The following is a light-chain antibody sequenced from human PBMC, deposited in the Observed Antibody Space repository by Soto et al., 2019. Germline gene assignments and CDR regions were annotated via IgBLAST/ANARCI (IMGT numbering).Light chain of an antibody. CDR3: LQYSDWPPRYT. CDR1: QSVSRH. Sequence: EIVLTQSPATLSVSPGESATLSCRACQSVSRHLAWYQQKPGQAPRVLIYNASTRATGIPATFSGSGSGTEFTLTISSLQSEDFAVYYCLQYSDWPPRYTFGQGTKLEIK. V-gene: IGKV3-15*01. CDR2: NAS. J-gene: IGKJ2*01.